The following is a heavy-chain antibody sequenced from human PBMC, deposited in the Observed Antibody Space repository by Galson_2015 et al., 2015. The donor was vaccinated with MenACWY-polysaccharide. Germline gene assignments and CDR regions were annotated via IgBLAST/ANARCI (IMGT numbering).Heavy chain of an antibody. CDR2: MNTDGSNT. V-gene: IGHV3-74*01. D-gene: IGHD3-22*01. J-gene: IGHJ4*02. CDR3: ARAGRDSNGYYYFDD. Sequence: SLRLSCAASGFTFSSYWMHWVRQAPGKGLMWVSRMNTDGSNTRNADSVKGRFTISRDNAENTLYLQMNSLRAEDTAVYYCARAGRDSNGYYYFDDWGQGTLVTVSS. CDR1: GFTFSSYW.